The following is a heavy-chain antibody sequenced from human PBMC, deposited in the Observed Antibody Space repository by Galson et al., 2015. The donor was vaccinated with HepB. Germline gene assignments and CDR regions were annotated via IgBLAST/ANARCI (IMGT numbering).Heavy chain of an antibody. CDR1: GFTFSSYA. V-gene: IGHV3-30-3*01. D-gene: IGHD4-17*01. Sequence: SLRLSCAASGFTFSSYAMHWVRQAPGKGLEWVAVISYDGSNKYYADSVKGRFTISRDNSKNTLYLQMNSLRAEDTAVYYCARPRVKVTTTPYFDYWGQGTLVTVSS. J-gene: IGHJ4*02. CDR2: ISYDGSNK. CDR3: ARPRVKVTTTPYFDY.